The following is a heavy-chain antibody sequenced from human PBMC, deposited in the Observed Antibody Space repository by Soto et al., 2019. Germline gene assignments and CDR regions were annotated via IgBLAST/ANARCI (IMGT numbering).Heavy chain of an antibody. CDR1: GFTVSSNY. D-gene: IGHD3-9*01. Sequence: HPGGSLRLSCAASGFTVSSNYMSWVRQAPGKGLEWVSVIYSGGSTYYADSVKGRFTISRDNSKNTLYLQMNSLRAEDTAVYYCARDFFDNENYYYGMDVWGQGTTVTVSS. J-gene: IGHJ6*02. CDR2: IYSGGST. CDR3: ARDFFDNENYYYGMDV. V-gene: IGHV3-53*01.